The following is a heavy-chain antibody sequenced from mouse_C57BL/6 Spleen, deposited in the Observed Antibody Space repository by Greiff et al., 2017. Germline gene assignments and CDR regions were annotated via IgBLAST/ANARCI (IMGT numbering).Heavy chain of an antibody. CDR3: ARDSELYYFDY. CDR1: GFTFSSYA. V-gene: IGHV5-4*01. Sequence: EVQLVESGGGLVKPGGSLKLSCAASGFTFSSYAMSWVRQTPEKRLEWVATISDGGSYTYYPDNVKGRFTISRDNAKNNLYLQMSHLKSEDTAMYYCARDSELYYFDYWGQGTTLTVSS. CDR2: ISDGGSYT. J-gene: IGHJ2*01.